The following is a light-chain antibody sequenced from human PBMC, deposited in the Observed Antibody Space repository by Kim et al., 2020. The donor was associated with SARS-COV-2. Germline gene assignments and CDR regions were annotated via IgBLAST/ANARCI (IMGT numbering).Light chain of an antibody. J-gene: IGLJ3*02. CDR2: SNN. Sequence: ELTQPPSASGTPGQRVTISCSGSSSNIGSNTVNWYQQLPGSAPKLLIYSNNQRPSGVPDRFSGSKSGTSASLAISGLQSEDEADYYCAAWDDSLNGPVFGGGTQLTVL. V-gene: IGLV1-44*01. CDR3: AAWDDSLNGPV. CDR1: SSNIGSNT.